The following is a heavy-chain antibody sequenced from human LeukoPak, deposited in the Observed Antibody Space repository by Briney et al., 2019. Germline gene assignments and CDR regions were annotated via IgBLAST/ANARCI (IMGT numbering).Heavy chain of an antibody. CDR3: ATVAAQLQVSPNY. J-gene: IGHJ4*02. CDR2: INPNSGGT. V-gene: IGHV1-2*02. D-gene: IGHD6-6*01. Sequence: GASVKVSCKASGYTFTGYYMHWVRQAPGQGLEWMGWINPNSGGTNYAQKFQGRVTMTRDTSISTAYMELSRLRSDDTAVYYCATVAAQLQVSPNYWGQGTLVTASS. CDR1: GYTFTGYY.